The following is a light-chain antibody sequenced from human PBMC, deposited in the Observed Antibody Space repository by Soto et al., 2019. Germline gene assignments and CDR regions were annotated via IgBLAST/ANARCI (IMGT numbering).Light chain of an antibody. CDR3: QRYNSAPWT. V-gene: IGKV1-27*01. CDR2: AAS. CDR1: QGISNY. J-gene: IGKJ1*01. Sequence: DIPMTQSPSSLSASVGDRVTITCRASQGISNYLAWYQQKPVKVPKLLIYAASTLQSGVPSRFSGSGSGTDFTLTISSMQPEDVATYYCQRYNSAPWTFGQGTKVEIK.